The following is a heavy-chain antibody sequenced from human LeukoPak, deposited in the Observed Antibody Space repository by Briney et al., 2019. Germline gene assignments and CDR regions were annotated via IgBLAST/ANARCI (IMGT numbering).Heavy chain of an antibody. D-gene: IGHD3-9*01. CDR1: GFSLSTSGVG. CDR2: IYWNDDK. J-gene: IGHJ4*02. CDR3: AHRRHDISTGYLNCFDY. V-gene: IGHV2-5*01. Sequence: SGPTLVNPTQTLTLTCTFSGFSLSTSGVGVGWIRQPPGKALEWLALIYWNDDKRYSPSLKSRLTITKDTSKNQVVLTMTNMDPVDTATYYCAHRRHDISTGYLNCFDYWGQGTLVTVSS.